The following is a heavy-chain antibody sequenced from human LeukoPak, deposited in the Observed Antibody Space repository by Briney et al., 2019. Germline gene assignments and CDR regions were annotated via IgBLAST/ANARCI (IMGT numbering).Heavy chain of an antibody. J-gene: IGHJ6*02. V-gene: IGHV4-59*01. Sequence: SSETLSLTCTVSGGSISSYYWSWIRQSPGKGLEWIGWSYHRGSTSYNPSLKSRVTISVDTSKNQFSLKLSSVTAADTAVYYCARDWELLSGYYHAVDVWGQGTTVTVSS. CDR1: GGSISSYY. CDR2: SYHRGST. CDR3: ARDWELLSGYYHAVDV. D-gene: IGHD1-26*01.